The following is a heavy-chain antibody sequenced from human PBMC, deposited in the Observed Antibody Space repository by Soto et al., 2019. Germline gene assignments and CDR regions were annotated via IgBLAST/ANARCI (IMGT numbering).Heavy chain of an antibody. CDR3: AKPLPYYDFWSGYSSAFDY. V-gene: IGHV3-23*01. CDR2: ISASGGST. D-gene: IGHD3-3*01. Sequence: GGSLRLSCTASEITLSSYAMSWVRQAPGKGLEWVSAISASGGSTYYADSVKGRFTISRDNSKNTLYLQMNSLRAEDTAVYYCAKPLPYYDFWSGYSSAFDYWGQGTLVTVSS. J-gene: IGHJ4*02. CDR1: EITLSSYA.